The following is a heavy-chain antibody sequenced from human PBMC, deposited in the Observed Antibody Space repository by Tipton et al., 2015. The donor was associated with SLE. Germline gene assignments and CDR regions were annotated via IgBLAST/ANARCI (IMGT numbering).Heavy chain of an antibody. V-gene: IGHV1-46*01. J-gene: IGHJ6*03. Sequence: QSGPEVKKPGASVKVSCTASGYTFSSNYIHWVRQAPGQGLEWMGIVNPDTGGTSYAQRFQGRVTVTADTSTSTVYMELSSLRSEDTAVYYCARGDYYYYYMDVWGKGTTVTVSS. CDR1: GYTFSSNY. CDR2: VNPDTGGT. CDR3: ARGDYYYYYMDV.